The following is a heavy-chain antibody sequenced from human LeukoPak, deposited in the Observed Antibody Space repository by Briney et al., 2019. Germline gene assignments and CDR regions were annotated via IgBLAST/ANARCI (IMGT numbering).Heavy chain of an antibody. Sequence: GRSLRLSCAASGFTFDDYAMHWVRQAPGKGLEWVSGISWNSGSIGYSDSVKGRFTISRDNAKNSLYPQMNSLRAEDTALYYCAKDPGAVAGFLAFDIWGQGTMVTVSS. CDR1: GFTFDDYA. V-gene: IGHV3-9*01. CDR3: AKDPGAVAGFLAFDI. CDR2: ISWNSGSI. D-gene: IGHD6-19*01. J-gene: IGHJ3*02.